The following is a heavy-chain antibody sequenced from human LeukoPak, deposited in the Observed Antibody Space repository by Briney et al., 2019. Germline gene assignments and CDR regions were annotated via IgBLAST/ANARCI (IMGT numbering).Heavy chain of an antibody. CDR2: ISYDGSNK. J-gene: IGHJ5*02. CDR1: GFTFRNNW. CDR3: ARAPSYSISNWFDP. D-gene: IGHD2-21*01. V-gene: IGHV3-30-3*01. Sequence: GGSLRLSCAASGFTFRNNWMHWVRQAPGKGLEWVAVISYDGSNKYYADSVKGRFTISRDNSKNTLYLQMNSLRAEDTAVYYCARAPSYSISNWFDPWGQGTLVTVSS.